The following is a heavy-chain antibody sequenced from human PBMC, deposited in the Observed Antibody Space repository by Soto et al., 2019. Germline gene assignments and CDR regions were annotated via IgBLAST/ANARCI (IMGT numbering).Heavy chain of an antibody. D-gene: IGHD3-3*02. J-gene: IGHJ5*02. Sequence: QVQLVQSGAEVKKPGSSVKVSCKASRGTFSRYAISWVRQAPGQGLEWMGGIIPIFGTANYAQKFQGRVTVTADKATSTAYMELSSLRSEDTAVYYCARDRPFLEWFRGQNWFDPWGQGTLVTVSS. CDR3: ARDRPFLEWFRGQNWFDP. CDR1: RGTFSRYA. V-gene: IGHV1-69*06. CDR2: IIPIFGTA.